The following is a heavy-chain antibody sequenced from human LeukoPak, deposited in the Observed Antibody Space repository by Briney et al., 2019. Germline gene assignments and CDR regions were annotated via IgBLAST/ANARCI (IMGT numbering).Heavy chain of an antibody. CDR3: ASNAPGDTQYCSGGSCYHPLDY. D-gene: IGHD2-15*01. CDR2: ISYDGSNK. CDR1: GFTFSSYA. V-gene: IGHV3-30*04. Sequence: PGRSLRLSCAASGFTFSSYAMHWVRQAPGKGLEWVAVISYDGSNKYYADSVKGRFTISRDNSKNTLYLQMNSLRAEDTAVYYCASNAPGDTQYCSGGSCYHPLDYWGQGTLVTVSS. J-gene: IGHJ4*02.